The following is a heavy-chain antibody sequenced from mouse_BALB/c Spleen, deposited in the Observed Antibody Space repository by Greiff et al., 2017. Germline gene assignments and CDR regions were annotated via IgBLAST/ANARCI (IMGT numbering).Heavy chain of an antibody. V-gene: IGHV2-9*02. CDR3: ARGITTDWYFDV. D-gene: IGHD1-1*01. Sequence: VKLVESGPGLVQPSQSLSITCTVSGFSLTSYGVHWVRQPPGKGLEWLGVIWAGGSTNYNSALMSRLSISKDNSKSQVFLKMNSLQTDDTAMYYCARGITTDWYFDVWGAGTTVTVSS. CDR2: IWAGGST. CDR1: GFSLTSYG. J-gene: IGHJ1*01.